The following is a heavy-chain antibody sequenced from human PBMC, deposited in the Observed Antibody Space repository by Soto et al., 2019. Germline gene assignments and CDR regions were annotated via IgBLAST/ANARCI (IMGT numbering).Heavy chain of an antibody. CDR2: ISAYNGNT. V-gene: IGHV1-18*01. D-gene: IGHD3-3*01. J-gene: IGHJ5*02. CDR3: ARVMHDFWSGYYPYNCFDP. Sequence: QVQLVQSGAEVKKPGASVKVSCKASGYTFTIYGISWVRQAPGQGLEWMGWISAYNGNTNYAQKLQGRVTMTTDTSTSTADMELRSLRSDDTAVYYCARVMHDFWSGYYPYNCFDPWGQGTLVTVSS. CDR1: GYTFTIYG.